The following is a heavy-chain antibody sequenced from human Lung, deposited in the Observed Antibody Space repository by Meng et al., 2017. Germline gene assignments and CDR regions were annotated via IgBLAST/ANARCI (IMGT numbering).Heavy chain of an antibody. D-gene: IGHD3-9*01. Sequence: GQRLESGGGLVPPWGSLSLSCAASGFTFSSYNMHWVRQTPGEGLVWVSRINTDASITTYADSVKGRFTISRDDAKNTVYLQMNSLRAEDTAVYYCARDADWVIFDHWGQGALVTVSS. J-gene: IGHJ4*02. V-gene: IGHV3-74*03. CDR3: ARDADWVIFDH. CDR1: GFTFSSYN. CDR2: INTDASIT.